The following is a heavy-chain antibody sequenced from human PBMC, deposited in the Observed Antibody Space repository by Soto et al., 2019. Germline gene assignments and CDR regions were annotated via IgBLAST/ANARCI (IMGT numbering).Heavy chain of an antibody. CDR1: GFTFSSYS. Sequence: GGSLRLSCAASGFTFSSYSMNWVRQAPGKGLEWVSSISSSSSYIYYADSGKGRFTISRDNAKNSLYLQMNSLRAEDTAVYYCARDDIAAADSYFDYWGQGTLVTVSS. CDR2: ISSSSSYI. V-gene: IGHV3-21*01. CDR3: ARDDIAAADSYFDY. D-gene: IGHD6-13*01. J-gene: IGHJ4*02.